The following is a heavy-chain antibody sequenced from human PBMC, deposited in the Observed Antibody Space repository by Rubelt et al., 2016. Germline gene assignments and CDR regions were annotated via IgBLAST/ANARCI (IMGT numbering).Heavy chain of an antibody. J-gene: IGHJ4*02. CDR2: ISVSSTTI. V-gene: IGHV3-48*02. CDR1: GFAFSGYT. Sequence: GGLVQPGGSLRLSCAASGFAFSGYTMNWVRQAPGKGLEWISYISVSSTTIYYADSVKGRFTISRDNARNSLYLQMNSLGDEDTGVYYCANSHQQWLPPFDCWGQGTLVTVSS. D-gene: IGHD6-19*01. CDR3: ANSHQQWLPPFDC.